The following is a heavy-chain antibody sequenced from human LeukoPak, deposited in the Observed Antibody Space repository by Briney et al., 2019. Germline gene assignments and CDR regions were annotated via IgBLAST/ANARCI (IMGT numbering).Heavy chain of an antibody. CDR2: IYWNDDK. D-gene: IGHD2-2*02. CDR3: AHSLSVLAAIPAYFNY. J-gene: IGHJ4*02. V-gene: IGHV2-5*01. CDR1: GFSLSTSGVG. Sequence: SGPPLVNPTQTLTLTCTFSGFSLSTSGVGVGWIRQPPGKALEWLALIYWNDDKRYSPSLKSRLTITKDTSKNQVVLTMTNMDSVDTATYYCAHSLSVLAAIPAYFNYWAQGTLVTVSS.